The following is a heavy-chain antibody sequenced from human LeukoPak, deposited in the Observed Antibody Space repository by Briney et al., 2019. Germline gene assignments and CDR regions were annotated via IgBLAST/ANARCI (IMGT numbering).Heavy chain of an antibody. J-gene: IGHJ5*02. CDR3: ARGLRTSFGVARPTGSWFDP. CDR1: GFTFSNAW. CDR2: INHSGST. D-gene: IGHD3-3*01. V-gene: IGHV4-34*01. Sequence: GSLRLSCAASGFTFSNAWMNWVRQPPGKGLEWIGEINHSGSTNYNPSLKSRVTISVDTSKNQFSLKLSSVTAADTAVYYCARGLRTSFGVARPTGSWFDPWGQGTLVTVSS.